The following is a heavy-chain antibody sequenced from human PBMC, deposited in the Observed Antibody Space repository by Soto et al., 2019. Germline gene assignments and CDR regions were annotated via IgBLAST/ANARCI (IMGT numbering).Heavy chain of an antibody. V-gene: IGHV1-2*04. Sequence: ASVKVSCKASGYTFTSYDIDWVRQATGQGLEWMGWINPNSGGTNYAQKFQGWVTMTRDTSISTAYMELSRLRSDDTAVYYCAREGESIAVAGTGAFDIWGQGTMVTVSS. J-gene: IGHJ3*02. CDR3: AREGESIAVAGTGAFDI. CDR2: INPNSGGT. D-gene: IGHD6-19*01. CDR1: GYTFTSYD.